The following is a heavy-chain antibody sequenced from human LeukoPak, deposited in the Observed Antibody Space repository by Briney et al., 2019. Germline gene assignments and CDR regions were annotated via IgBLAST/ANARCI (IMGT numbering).Heavy chain of an antibody. CDR3: AAIVVVSAAIDY. V-gene: IGHV4-31*03. CDR2: IYYGGNT. CDR1: GGSISSDAYF. D-gene: IGHD2-2*01. Sequence: SQTLSLTCTVSGGSISSDAYFWSWIRQHPGKGLEWIGNIYYGGNTYYNPSLKSRVTMSVDTSKNQFCLKLSSVTAADTAVYYCAAIVVVSAAIDYWGQGTLVTVSS. J-gene: IGHJ4*02.